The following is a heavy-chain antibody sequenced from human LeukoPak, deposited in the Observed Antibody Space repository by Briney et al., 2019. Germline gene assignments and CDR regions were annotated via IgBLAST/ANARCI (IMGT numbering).Heavy chain of an antibody. D-gene: IGHD3-22*01. CDR3: AKASSPSSGCITY. Sequence: GGSLRLSCAASGFTFSTYAMSWVRQAPGKGLEWVSGISGTGGNTDHADSVKGRFTISRDNSKDTLFLQMNSLRAEDTAIYYCAKASSPSSGCITYWGRGTLVTVSS. CDR2: ISGTGGNT. V-gene: IGHV3-23*01. J-gene: IGHJ4*02. CDR1: GFTFSTYA.